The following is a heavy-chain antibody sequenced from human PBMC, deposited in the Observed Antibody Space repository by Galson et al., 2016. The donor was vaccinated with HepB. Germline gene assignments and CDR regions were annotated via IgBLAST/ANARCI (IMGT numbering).Heavy chain of an antibody. V-gene: IGHV1-69*02. CDR1: GGTFSTYT. CDR3: ALPGGAGTSPHY. J-gene: IGHJ4*02. D-gene: IGHD1-7*01. CDR2: IIPIFGIA. Sequence: SVKVSCKASGGTFSTYTISWVRQAPGQGLEWMGWIIPIFGIANYAQKFQGRVTITADKSTSTAYMELTSLRSEDTAVYYCALPGGAGTSPHYWGQGTLVTVSS.